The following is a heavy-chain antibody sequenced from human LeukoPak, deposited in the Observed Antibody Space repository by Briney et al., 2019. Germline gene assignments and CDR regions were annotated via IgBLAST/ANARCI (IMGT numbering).Heavy chain of an antibody. V-gene: IGHV1-2*02. D-gene: IGHD3-10*01. J-gene: IGHJ3*02. CDR3: ARSYGSGRREVFDI. CDR2: INPSSGCT. CDR1: GYIFTDHF. Sequence: ASVKVSCKSSGYIFTDHFIHWVRQAPGQGLEWMGWINPSSGCTNNAQKFQGRVTMTGDTSIRTAYMELRRLRSDDTAVYYCARSYGSGRREVFDIWGQGTRVTVSS.